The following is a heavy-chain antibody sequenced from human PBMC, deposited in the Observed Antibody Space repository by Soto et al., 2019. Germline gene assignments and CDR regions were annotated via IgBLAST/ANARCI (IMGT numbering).Heavy chain of an antibody. CDR1: GYTFTSYY. J-gene: IGHJ4*02. CDR3: ASSVTVTTGY. V-gene: IGHV1-46*03. D-gene: IGHD4-17*01. CDR2: INPSGGST. Sequence: QVQLVQSGAEVKKPGASVKVSCKVSGYTFTSYYMHWVRQAPGQGLEWMGIINPSGGSTSYAQKFQGRVTVTRDTSTSTVYMELSSLRSEDTAVYYCASSVTVTTGYWGQGTLVTVSS.